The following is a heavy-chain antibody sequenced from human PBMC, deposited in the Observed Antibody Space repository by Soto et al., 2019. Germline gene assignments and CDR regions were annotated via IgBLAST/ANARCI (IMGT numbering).Heavy chain of an antibody. J-gene: IGHJ4*02. CDR3: AKDLPYIAARFEFDY. CDR2: INGDGSST. V-gene: IGHV3-74*01. Sequence: PGGSLRLSCAASGFTFRRYWMHWVRQASGKGLVWVSRINGDGSSTSYADSVKGRFTVSRDNAKNTLYLQMNSLRVEDTAVYYCAKDLPYIAARFEFDYWGQGTLVTVSS. CDR1: GFTFRRYW. D-gene: IGHD6-6*01.